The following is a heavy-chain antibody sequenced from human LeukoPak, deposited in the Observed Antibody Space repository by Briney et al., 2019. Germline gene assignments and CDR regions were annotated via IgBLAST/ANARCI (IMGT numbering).Heavy chain of an antibody. CDR2: ISYDGSNK. J-gene: IGHJ4*02. CDR1: GFTFSTYW. CDR3: ARDWYYDILTGYPHFDY. Sequence: GGSLRLSCGASGFTFSTYWMTWVRQAPGKGLEWVAVISYDGSNKYYADSVKGRFTISRDNSKNTLYLQMNSLRAEDTAVYYCARDWYYDILTGYPHFDYWGQGTLVTVSS. D-gene: IGHD3-9*01. V-gene: IGHV3-30-3*01.